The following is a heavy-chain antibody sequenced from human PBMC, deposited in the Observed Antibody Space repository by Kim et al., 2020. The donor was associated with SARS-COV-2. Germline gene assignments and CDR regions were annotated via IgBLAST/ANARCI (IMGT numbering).Heavy chain of an antibody. D-gene: IGHD2-2*01. J-gene: IGHJ4*02. V-gene: IGHV4-34*01. Sequence: LKSRVTIAVDTSKNQFSLKLSSVAAADTAVYYCARGVGYCSSTSCLIDYWGQGTLVTVSS. CDR3: ARGVGYCSSTSCLIDY.